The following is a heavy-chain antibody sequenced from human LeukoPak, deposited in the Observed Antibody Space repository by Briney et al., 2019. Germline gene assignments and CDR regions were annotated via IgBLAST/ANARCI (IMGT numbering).Heavy chain of an antibody. D-gene: IGHD1-14*01. V-gene: IGHV4-30-4*01. CDR2: IYYSGST. CDR1: GGSTSSSIYY. J-gene: IGHJ6*02. Sequence: PSETLSLTCTVSGGSTSSSIYYWSWIRQPPGKGLEWIGYIYYSGSTYYNPSLKSRVTISVDTSKNQFSLKLSSVTAADTAVYYCARDSNRHYGMDVWGQGTTVTVSS. CDR3: ARDSNRHYGMDV.